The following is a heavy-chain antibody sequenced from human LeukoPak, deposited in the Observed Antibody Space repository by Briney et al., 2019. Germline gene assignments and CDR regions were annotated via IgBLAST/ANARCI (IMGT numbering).Heavy chain of an antibody. CDR1: VGSFSGYY. V-gene: IGHV4-34*01. CDR2: INHSGST. Sequence: SETLSLTCAVSVGSFSGYYWSWLRQPPGKGLEWIGEINHSGSTNYNPSLKSGGTISVDTSKNQFSLKLSSGTAADTAVYYCARGSFTLVPAPVYLVQGTLVTVSS. J-gene: IGHJ4*02. CDR3: ARGSFTLVPAPVY. D-gene: IGHD2-2*01.